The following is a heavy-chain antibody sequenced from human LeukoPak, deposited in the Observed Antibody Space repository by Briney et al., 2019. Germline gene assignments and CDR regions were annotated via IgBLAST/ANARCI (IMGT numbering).Heavy chain of an antibody. CDR1: GYTFTSYA. D-gene: IGHD2-2*01. Sequence: ASVKVSCKAPGYTFTSYAMHWVRQAPGQRLEWMGWINAGNGNTKYSQKFQGRVTITRDTSASTAYMELSSLRSEDTAVYYCARGGLQLLSDYWGQGTLVTVSS. CDR2: INAGNGNT. V-gene: IGHV1-3*01. CDR3: ARGGLQLLSDY. J-gene: IGHJ4*02.